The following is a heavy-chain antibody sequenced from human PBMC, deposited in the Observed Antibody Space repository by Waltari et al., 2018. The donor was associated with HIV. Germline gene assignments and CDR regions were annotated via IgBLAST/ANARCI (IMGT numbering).Heavy chain of an antibody. CDR1: GGTFSSYA. V-gene: IGHV1-69*11. D-gene: IGHD3-22*01. CDR2: SIPDVGTA. Sequence: QVQLVQSGAEVKKPGSSVKVSCKASGGTFSSYAISWVRQAPGQGLEWMGWSIPDVGTANDAQKFQGRVTITADESTSTAYMELSSLRSEDTAVYYCARGQYYYDSSGYYYQGVFDYWGQGTLVTVSS. J-gene: IGHJ4*02. CDR3: ARGQYYYDSSGYYYQGVFDY.